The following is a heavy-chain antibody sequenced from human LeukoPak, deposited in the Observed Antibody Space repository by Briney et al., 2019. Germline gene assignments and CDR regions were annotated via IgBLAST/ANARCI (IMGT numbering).Heavy chain of an antibody. CDR3: ASRPHGDYPYFDF. D-gene: IGHD4-17*01. Sequence: PGGSLRLSCAASGFTFSSYAMIWVRQAPGKGLEWVSAISGSGGSTYYADSVKGRFTISRDNSKNTLYLQMNSLRAEDTAVYYCASRPHGDYPYFDFWGQGTLVTVSS. CDR1: GFTFSSYA. CDR2: ISGSGGST. J-gene: IGHJ4*02. V-gene: IGHV3-23*01.